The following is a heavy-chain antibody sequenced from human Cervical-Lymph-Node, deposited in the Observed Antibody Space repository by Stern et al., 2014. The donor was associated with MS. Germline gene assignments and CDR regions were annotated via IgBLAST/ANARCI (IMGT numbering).Heavy chain of an antibody. CDR2: INPGGAST. CDR3: ARDNGGWSVDS. J-gene: IGHJ4*02. D-gene: IGHD6-19*01. CDR1: GYTFTSNK. Sequence: VQLVESGAEVKKPGASVKVSCNAFGYTFTSNKMHWVRQAPGQGLEWMGIINPGGASTRYAQTIHGRCTMTRDTSTSPVYMQMPNLRSEDTAVYSCARDNGGWSVDSWGQGTLVIVSS. V-gene: IGHV1-46*01.